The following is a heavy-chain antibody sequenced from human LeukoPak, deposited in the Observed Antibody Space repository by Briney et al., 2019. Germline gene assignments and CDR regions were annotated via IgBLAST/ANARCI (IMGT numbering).Heavy chain of an antibody. Sequence: SVKVSCKASGYTFTYRYLHWVRQAPGQALEWMGWITPFNGNTNYAQKFQDRVTITRDRSMSTAYMELSSLRSEDTAMYYCALSGYSYGKFDYWGQGTLVTVSS. CDR2: ITPFNGNT. J-gene: IGHJ4*02. V-gene: IGHV1-45*02. D-gene: IGHD5-18*01. CDR1: GYTFTYRY. CDR3: ALSGYSYGKFDY.